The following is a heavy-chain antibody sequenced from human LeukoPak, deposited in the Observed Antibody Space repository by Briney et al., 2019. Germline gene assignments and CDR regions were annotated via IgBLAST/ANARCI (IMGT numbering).Heavy chain of an antibody. CDR3: ARKRIAGPIAY. V-gene: IGHV1-2*02. CDR1: GYTFTGYY. Sequence: ASVTVTFNASGYTFTGYYMHWVRQAPGQGLEWMGWINPNSDGTNSAQKFQGRVTMTRDTSISTVYMELSSLRPDDTAVYYCARKRIAGPIAYWGQGTLVTVSS. D-gene: IGHD2-21*01. CDR2: INPNSDGT. J-gene: IGHJ4*02.